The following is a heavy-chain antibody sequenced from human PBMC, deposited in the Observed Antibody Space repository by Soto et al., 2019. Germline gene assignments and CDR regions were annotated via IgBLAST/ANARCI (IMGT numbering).Heavy chain of an antibody. CDR2: IYWDDDK. CDR3: AHRRVYYAMDV. CDR1: GFSLSTSGVG. J-gene: IGHJ6*02. Sequence: QITLKESGPTLVKPTQTLTLTRTFSGFSLSTSGVGVGWIRQPPGKALEWLAVIYWDDDKRYSPSLKTRLTITKDTSKNQVVLTMTNMDPVDTATYYCAHRRVYYAMDVWGQGTTVTVSS. V-gene: IGHV2-5*02.